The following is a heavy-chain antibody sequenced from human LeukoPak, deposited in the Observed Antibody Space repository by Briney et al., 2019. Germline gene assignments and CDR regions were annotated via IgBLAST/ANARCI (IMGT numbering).Heavy chain of an antibody. V-gene: IGHV3-74*01. Sequence: GGSLRLSCAASGFTFDDYGMSWVRQAPGKGLVWVSRINSDGSRTSYADSVKGRFTISRDNAKNTLYLQMNSLRAEDTAVYYCARESGYHGSGFDPWGQGTLVTVSS. CDR3: ARESGYHGSGFDP. J-gene: IGHJ5*02. CDR1: GFTFDDYG. CDR2: INSDGSRT. D-gene: IGHD3-10*01.